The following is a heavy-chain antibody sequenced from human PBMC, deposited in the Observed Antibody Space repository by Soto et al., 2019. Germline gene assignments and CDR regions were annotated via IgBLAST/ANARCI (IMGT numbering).Heavy chain of an antibody. Sequence: EVHLVESGGGLVQPGGSLRLSCAVSVLTFSSSWLSWARQAPGKGLEWVANIKQDGSEKYYLDSVKGRFTISRDNAKNSLYLQMNSLRAEDTAVYYCAIALGYQPLDYWGQGTLVTVSS. V-gene: IGHV3-7*01. CDR3: AIALGYQPLDY. J-gene: IGHJ4*02. CDR1: VLTFSSSW. D-gene: IGHD6-25*01. CDR2: IKQDGSEK.